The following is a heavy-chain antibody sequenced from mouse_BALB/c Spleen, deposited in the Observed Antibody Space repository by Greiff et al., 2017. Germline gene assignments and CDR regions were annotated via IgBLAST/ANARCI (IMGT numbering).Heavy chain of an antibody. V-gene: IGHV5-4*02. CDR2: ISDGGSYT. CDR1: GFTFSDYY. CDR3: ARDGNYYGPAY. D-gene: IGHD1-1*01. J-gene: IGHJ3*01. Sequence: DVKLVESGGGLVKPGGSLKLSCAASGFTFSDYYMYWVRQTPEKRLEWVATISDGGSYTYYPDSVKGRFTISRDNAKNNLYLQMSSLKSEDTAMYYCARDGNYYGPAYWGQGTLVTVSA.